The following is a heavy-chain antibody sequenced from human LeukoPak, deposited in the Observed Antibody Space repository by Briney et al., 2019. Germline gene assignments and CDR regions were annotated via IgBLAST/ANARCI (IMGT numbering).Heavy chain of an antibody. D-gene: IGHD3-16*01. V-gene: IGHV4-34*01. Sequence: PSETLSLTCAVYGGSFSGYYWSWIRQPPGKGLEWIGAINHSATTNYNPSLKRRVTISVDTSKNQFSLKLSSVTAADTAVYYCARGGLGGAFDIWGQGTMVTVSS. J-gene: IGHJ3*02. CDR1: GGSFSGYY. CDR3: ARGGLGGAFDI. CDR2: INHSATT.